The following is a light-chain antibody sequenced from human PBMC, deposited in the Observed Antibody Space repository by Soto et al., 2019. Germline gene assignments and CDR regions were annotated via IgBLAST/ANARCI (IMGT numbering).Light chain of an antibody. CDR2: GAS. Sequence: EIVLTQSPGTLSLSPGERATLSCRASQSLSSTYLAWYQQKPGQAPRLLIDGASSRATGIPDRFIGSGSATAFTLTISRLEPEDFAVYHCQQYGNSPPTFGGGTKVEI. CDR3: QQYGNSPPT. CDR1: QSLSSTY. J-gene: IGKJ4*01. V-gene: IGKV3-20*01.